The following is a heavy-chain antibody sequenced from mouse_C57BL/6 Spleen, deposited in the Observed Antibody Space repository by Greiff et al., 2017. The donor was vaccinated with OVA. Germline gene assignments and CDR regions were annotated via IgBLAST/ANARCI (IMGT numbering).Heavy chain of an antibody. CDR2: ISDGGSYT. CDR1: GFTFSSYA. V-gene: IGHV5-4*01. Sequence: EVQGVESGGGLVKPGGSLKLSCAASGFTFSSYAMSWVRQTPEKRLEWVATISDGGSYTYYPDNVKGRFTISRDNAKNNLYLQMSHLKSEDTAMYYCARDSSGHYAMDYWGQGTSVTVSS. D-gene: IGHD3-2*02. J-gene: IGHJ4*01. CDR3: ARDSSGHYAMDY.